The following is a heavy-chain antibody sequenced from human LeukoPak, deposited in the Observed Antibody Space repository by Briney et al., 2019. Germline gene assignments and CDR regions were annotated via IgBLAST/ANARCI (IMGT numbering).Heavy chain of an antibody. CDR1: GGSISSGDYY. D-gene: IGHD2-15*01. V-gene: IGHV4-30-4*01. CDR2: IYYSGST. CDR3: ARDIVVVVAATRRAFDI. J-gene: IGHJ3*02. Sequence: SETLSLTCTVSGGSISSGDYYWSWIRQPPGMGLEWIGYIYYSGSTYYNPSLKSRVTISVDTSKNQFSLKLSSVTAADTAVYYCARDIVVVVAATRRAFDIWGQGTMVTVSS.